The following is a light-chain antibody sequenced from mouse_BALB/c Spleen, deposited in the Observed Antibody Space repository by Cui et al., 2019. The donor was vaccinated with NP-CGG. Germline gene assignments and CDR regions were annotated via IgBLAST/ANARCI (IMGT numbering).Light chain of an antibody. CDR1: TGTGTTNNY. CDR2: GTN. CDR3: ALWYSNHWV. Sequence: QAVVTQESALATSPGETVTFTCRSNTGTGTTNNYANWVQEKPDHLFTGLIGGTNNRAPGVPARFSGSLIGDKAALTITGAQTEDEAIYFCALWYSNHWVFGGGTKLTVL. V-gene: IGLV1*01. J-gene: IGLJ1*01.